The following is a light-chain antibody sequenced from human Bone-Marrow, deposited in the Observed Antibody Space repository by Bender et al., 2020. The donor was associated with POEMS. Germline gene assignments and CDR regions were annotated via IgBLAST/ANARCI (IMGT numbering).Light chain of an antibody. CDR3: VLFLGSGFWL. J-gene: IGLJ3*02. Sequence: QTGVTQEPALSVSPGGTVTLTCGLTSGSVSPDHYTSWYQQTPGQSPRTLIFNTNSRSSGVPDRFSGSILGGRAALTITGAQADDECHYYCVLFLGSGFWLFGGGTKLTVL. CDR2: NTN. CDR1: SGSVSPDHY. V-gene: IGLV8-61*01.